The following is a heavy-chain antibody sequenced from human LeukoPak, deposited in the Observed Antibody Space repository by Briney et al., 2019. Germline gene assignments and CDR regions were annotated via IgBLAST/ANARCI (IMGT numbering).Heavy chain of an antibody. Sequence: PGGSLRLSCAASRFTFSDYYMSWIRQAPGKGLEWVSYISSSGSTIYYADSVKGRFTISRGNAKNSLYLQMNSLRAEDTAVYYCARGRQYGDYLQRDWFDPWGQGTLVTVSS. CDR2: ISSSGSTI. J-gene: IGHJ5*02. CDR3: ARGRQYGDYLQRDWFDP. V-gene: IGHV3-11*01. CDR1: RFTFSDYY. D-gene: IGHD4-17*01.